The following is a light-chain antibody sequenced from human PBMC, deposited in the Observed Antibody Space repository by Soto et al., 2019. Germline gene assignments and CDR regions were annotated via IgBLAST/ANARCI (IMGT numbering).Light chain of an antibody. V-gene: IGKV3-20*01. J-gene: IGKJ1*01. CDR1: QSMSISY. CDR2: GTS. Sequence: EIVLTQSPDTLSLSPGERATLSCRASQSMSISYLAWNQQQPGQAPRLLIYGTSTRATGIPDRFSGSGSGTDFTLTISKLEPGDFAVYYCQQYGGSSWTFGQGTKVEIK. CDR3: QQYGGSSWT.